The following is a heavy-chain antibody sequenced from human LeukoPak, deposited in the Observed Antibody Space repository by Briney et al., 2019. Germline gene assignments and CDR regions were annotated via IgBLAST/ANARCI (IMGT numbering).Heavy chain of an antibody. J-gene: IGHJ5*02. CDR3: ARSLGYCSSTSCYAEWFDP. CDR1: GGSFSGYY. D-gene: IGHD2-2*01. V-gene: IGHV4-34*01. CDR2: INHSGST. Sequence: PSETLSLTXAVYGGSFSGYYWSWIRQPPGKGLEWIGEINHSGSTNYNPSLKSRVTISVDTSKNQFSLKLSSVTAADTAVYYCARSLGYCSSTSCYAEWFDPWGQGTLVTVSS.